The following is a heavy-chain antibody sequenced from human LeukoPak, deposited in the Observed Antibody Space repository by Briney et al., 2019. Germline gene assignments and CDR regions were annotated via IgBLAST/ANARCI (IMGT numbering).Heavy chain of an antibody. V-gene: IGHV4-4*07. J-gene: IGHJ3*02. CDR2: IYTSGST. D-gene: IGHD4-23*01. Sequence: SETLSLTCTASGDSISNYYWSWIRQPAGKGLEWIGRIYTSGSTNYKPSLNSRVTMSVDKSKNQFFLKLTAVTAADAAVYYCARGRAHGGNSFAFDIWGQGTMVTVSS. CDR1: GDSISNYY. CDR3: ARGRAHGGNSFAFDI.